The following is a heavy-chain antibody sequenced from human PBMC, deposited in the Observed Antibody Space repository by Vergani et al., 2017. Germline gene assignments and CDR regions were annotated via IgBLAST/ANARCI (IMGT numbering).Heavy chain of an antibody. CDR1: GFIFNNFA. J-gene: IGHJ3*02. CDR3: AVWFGEDDAFDI. Sequence: VQLLESGGDLVQPGGSLRLSCAGSGFIFNNFAMSWVRQAPGKGLEWVAVISYDGSNKYYADSVKGRFTISRDNSKNTLYLQMNSLRAEDTAVYYCAVWFGEDDAFDIWGQGTMVTVSS. CDR2: ISYDGSNK. D-gene: IGHD3-10*01. V-gene: IGHV3-30*03.